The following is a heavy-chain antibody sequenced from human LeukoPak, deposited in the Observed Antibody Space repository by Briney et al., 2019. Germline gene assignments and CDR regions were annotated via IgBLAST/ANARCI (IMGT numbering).Heavy chain of an antibody. CDR3: ARDYCSSTSCLFDY. V-gene: IGHV1-2*06. J-gene: IGHJ4*02. D-gene: IGHD2-2*01. Sequence: ASVKVSCKASGYTSTGYHMHWVRQAPGQGLERMGRINPNSGDTNYAQKFQGRVTMTRDTSISTAYMELSRLRSDDTAVYYCARDYCSSTSCLFDYWGQGTLVTVSS. CDR2: INPNSGDT. CDR1: GYTSTGYH.